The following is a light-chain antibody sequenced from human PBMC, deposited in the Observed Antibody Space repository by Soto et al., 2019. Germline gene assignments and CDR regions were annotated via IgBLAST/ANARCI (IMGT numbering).Light chain of an antibody. V-gene: IGKV3-11*01. CDR3: QQRSNWQKLT. Sequence: EIVLTQSPATLSLSPGERATLSCRASQSVSSYLAWYQQKPGQAPRLFIYDASNRATGIPARFSGSGSGTDFTLTISSLEPEDFAVYYCQQRSNWQKLTFGGGTKVEIK. CDR1: QSVSSY. CDR2: DAS. J-gene: IGKJ4*01.